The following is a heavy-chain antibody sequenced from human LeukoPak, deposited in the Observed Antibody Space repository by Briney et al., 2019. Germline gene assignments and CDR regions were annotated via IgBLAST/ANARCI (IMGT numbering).Heavy chain of an antibody. CDR3: ARDGSGYYGDYYYYGMDV. D-gene: IGHD3-22*01. Sequence: PGGSLRLSCAASGFTFSSFALSWVRQAPGKGLEWVSSISSSSSYIYYADSVKGRFTISRDNAKNSLYLQMNSLRAEDTAVYYCARDGSGYYGDYYYYGMDVWGQGTTVTVSS. CDR2: ISSSSSYI. J-gene: IGHJ6*02. V-gene: IGHV3-21*01. CDR1: GFTFSSFA.